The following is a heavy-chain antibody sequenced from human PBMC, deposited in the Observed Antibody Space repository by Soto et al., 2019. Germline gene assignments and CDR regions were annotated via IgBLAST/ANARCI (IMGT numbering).Heavy chain of an antibody. Sequence: QLQLQESGPGLVKPSETLSLTCTVSGGSISRSSNNGGSIRQPPGKGLEWIGSIYYSGSTYYNPSLKSRVTISVDTSKNQFSLKLSSVTAADTAVYYCARHLDIVATTPGFDYWGQGTLVTVSS. CDR1: GGSISRSSNN. J-gene: IGHJ4*02. V-gene: IGHV4-39*01. CDR3: ARHLDIVATTPGFDY. D-gene: IGHD5-12*01. CDR2: IYYSGST.